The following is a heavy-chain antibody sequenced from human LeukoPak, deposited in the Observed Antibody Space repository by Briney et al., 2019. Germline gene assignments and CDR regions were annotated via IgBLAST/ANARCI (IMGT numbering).Heavy chain of an antibody. D-gene: IGHD1-26*01. J-gene: IGHJ4*02. CDR1: GFTFSSYE. CDR3: ARELDSRSYPFDY. V-gene: IGHV3-48*03. Sequence: QPGGSLRLSCAASGFTFSSYEMNWVRQAPGKGLEWVSYISSSGSTIYYADSVKGRFTISRDNAKNSLYLQMNSLRAEDTAVYYCARELDSRSYPFDYWGQGTLVTVSS. CDR2: ISSSGSTI.